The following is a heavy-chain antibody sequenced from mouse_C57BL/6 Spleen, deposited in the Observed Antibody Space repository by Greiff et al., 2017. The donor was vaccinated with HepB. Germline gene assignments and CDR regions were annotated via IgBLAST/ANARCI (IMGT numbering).Heavy chain of an antibody. CDR1: GYTFTSYT. V-gene: IGHV1-4*01. CDR2: INPSSGYT. CDR3: ARGDYGSSRHWYFDV. Sequence: VNVVESGAELARPGASVKMSCKASGYTFTSYTMHWVKQRPGQGLEWIGYINPSSGYTKYNQKFKDKATLTADKSSSTAYMQLSSLTSEDSAVYYCARGDYGSSRHWYFDVWGTGTTVTVSS. D-gene: IGHD1-1*01. J-gene: IGHJ1*03.